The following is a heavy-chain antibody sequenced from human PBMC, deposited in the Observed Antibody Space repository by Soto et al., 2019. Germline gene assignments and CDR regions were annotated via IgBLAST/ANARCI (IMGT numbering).Heavy chain of an antibody. CDR1: GGSISSYY. V-gene: IGHV4-39*01. J-gene: IGHJ4*02. D-gene: IGHD3-16*02. CDR2: IYYSGST. Sequence: SETLSLTCTVSGGSISSYYWGWIRQPPGKGLEWIGSIYYSGSTYYNPSLKSRVTISVDTSKNQFSLKLSSVTAADTAVYYCARSNMITFGGVIVKALFDYWGQGTLVTVSS. CDR3: ARSNMITFGGVIVKALFDY.